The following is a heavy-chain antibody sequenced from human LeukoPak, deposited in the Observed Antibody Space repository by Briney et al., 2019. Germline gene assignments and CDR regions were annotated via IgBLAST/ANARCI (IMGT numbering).Heavy chain of an antibody. CDR2: VSSCFHA. J-gene: IGHJ4*02. V-gene: IGHV3-13*01. CDR1: GFTLGSHD. CDR3: VREARGYHYTYFDY. Sequence: GGSLRLSCTASGFTLGSHDMHWVRHIPGQGLEWVAAVSSCFHAFFADSVQGRFTVSREDAWNSLYLQMTSLRAGDTAVYYCVREARGYHYTYFDYWGQGTLVTVSS. D-gene: IGHD5-18*01.